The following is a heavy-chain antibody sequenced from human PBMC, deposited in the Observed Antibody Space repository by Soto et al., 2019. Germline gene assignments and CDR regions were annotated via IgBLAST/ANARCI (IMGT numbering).Heavy chain of an antibody. J-gene: IGHJ6*02. V-gene: IGHV3-21*01. CDR2: ISSSSGYI. CDR3: ASLYYYDSSGYFGGHYYYGMDV. D-gene: IGHD3-22*01. CDR1: GFTFSSYS. Sequence: GGSLGLSCAASGFTFSSYSMNWVRQSPGKGLEWVSSISSSSGYIYYADSARGRFTISRDNAQNSLFLHMNSLRAEDTAVYYCASLYYYDSSGYFGGHYYYGMDVWGQGTTVT.